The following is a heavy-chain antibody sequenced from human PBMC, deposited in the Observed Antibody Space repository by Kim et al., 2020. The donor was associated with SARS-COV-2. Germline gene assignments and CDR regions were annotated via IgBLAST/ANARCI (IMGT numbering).Heavy chain of an antibody. J-gene: IGHJ4*02. CDR2: IYPGDADS. Sequence: GESLKISCKGSGYIFSDYWIGWVRRMPGKGLEWVGMIYPGDADSRYSPSFQGYVTISVDTSISTAYLQWRSPKASDTAIYFCVRQLGNDYGDFVFAYWGQGTQVTVSS. CDR3: VRQLGNDYGDFVFAY. V-gene: IGHV5-51*01. CDR1: GYIFSDYW. D-gene: IGHD4-17*01.